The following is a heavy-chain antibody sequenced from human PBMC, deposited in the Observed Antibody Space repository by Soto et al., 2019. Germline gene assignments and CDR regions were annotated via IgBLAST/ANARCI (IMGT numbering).Heavy chain of an antibody. CDR3: ARDIAVAGTEYFDY. CDR1: GYTFTSYG. J-gene: IGHJ4*02. V-gene: IGHV1-18*01. D-gene: IGHD6-19*01. Sequence: ASVKVSCKASGYTFTSYGISWVRQAPGQGLEWMGWISAYDGNTNYAQKLQGRVTMTTDTSTSTAYMELRSLRSDDTAVYYCARDIAVAGTEYFDYWGQGTLVTSPQ. CDR2: ISAYDGNT.